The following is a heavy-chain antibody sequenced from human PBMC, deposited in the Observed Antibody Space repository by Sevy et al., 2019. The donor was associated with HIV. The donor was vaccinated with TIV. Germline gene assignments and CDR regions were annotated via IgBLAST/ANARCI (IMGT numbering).Heavy chain of an antibody. Sequence: SETLSLTCTVSGDSISGYYWSWIRQPPGKGLEWIDFNHYSGLTHYNPPLKSRVTLSVDTSKNQFSLRLSSVTAADTAVYCCARVWANLSPWGLDVWGQGTMVTVSS. CDR3: ARVWANLSPWGLDV. CDR2: NHYSGLT. V-gene: IGHV4-59*01. D-gene: IGHD3-10*01. J-gene: IGHJ3*01. CDR1: GDSISGYY.